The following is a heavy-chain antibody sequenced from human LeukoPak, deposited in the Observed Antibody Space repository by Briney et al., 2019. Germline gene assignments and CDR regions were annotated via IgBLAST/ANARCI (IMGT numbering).Heavy chain of an antibody. J-gene: IGHJ4*02. D-gene: IGHD1-26*01. CDR1: GGSISSSNW. V-gene: IGHV4-4*02. Sequence: SETLSLTCAVSGGSISSSNWWSWVRPPPGKGLEWIGEIYHSGSTNYNPSLKSRVTISVDKSKNQFSLKLCSVTAADTAVYYCARVSSGATTVDYWGQGTLVTVSS. CDR3: ARVSSGATTVDY. CDR2: IYHSGST.